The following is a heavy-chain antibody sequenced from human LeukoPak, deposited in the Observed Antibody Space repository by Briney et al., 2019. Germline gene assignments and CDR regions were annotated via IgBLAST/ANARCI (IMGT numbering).Heavy chain of an antibody. J-gene: IGHJ4*02. D-gene: IGHD6-13*01. CDR1: GFTFSSYE. CDR3: AKGLGEGYSSSWYLDY. CDR2: ISSSGSTI. Sequence: PGGSLRLSCAASGFTFSSYEMNWVRQAPGKGLEWVSYISSSGSTIYYADSVKGRFTISRDNSKNTLYLQMNSLRAEDTAVYYCAKGLGEGYSSSWYLDYWGQGTLVTVSS. V-gene: IGHV3-48*03.